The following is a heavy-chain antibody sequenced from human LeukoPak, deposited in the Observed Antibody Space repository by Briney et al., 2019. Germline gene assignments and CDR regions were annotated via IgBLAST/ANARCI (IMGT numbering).Heavy chain of an antibody. CDR1: GFPFNNAW. CDR3: ITDCYSTTCWSAGLDY. V-gene: IGHV3-15*01. Sequence: PGGSLRISCAASGFPFNNAWMSWVRQAPGKGLEWVGHIKSNSDGGTADYAAPVKGRFTISRDDSKNTLYLQMNSLKTEDTAVYYCITDCYSTTCWSAGLDYWGQGTLVTVSS. CDR2: IKSNSDGGTA. J-gene: IGHJ4*02. D-gene: IGHD2-2*01.